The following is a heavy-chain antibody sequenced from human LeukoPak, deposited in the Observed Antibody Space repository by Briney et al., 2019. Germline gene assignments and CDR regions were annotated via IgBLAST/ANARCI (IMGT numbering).Heavy chain of an antibody. D-gene: IGHD5-18*01. V-gene: IGHV1-8*01. Sequence: ASVKVSCKASGYTFTSYDINWVRQATGQGLEWMGWMNPNSGNTGYAQKFQGRVTMTRNTSISTAYMELSSLRSEDTAVYYCARSRSRIQLWFTSDYYYYMDVWGKGTTVTISS. J-gene: IGHJ6*03. CDR2: MNPNSGNT. CDR1: GYTFTSYD. CDR3: ARSRSRIQLWFTSDYYYYMDV.